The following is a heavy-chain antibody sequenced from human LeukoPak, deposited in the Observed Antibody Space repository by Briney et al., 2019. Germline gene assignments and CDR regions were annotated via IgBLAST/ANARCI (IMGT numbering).Heavy chain of an antibody. CDR1: GFTFSSYE. Sequence: GGSLRLSCAASGFTFSSYEMNWVRQAPGKGLEWVSYISSSGSTIYYADSEKGRFTISRDNAKNSLYLQMNSLRAEDTAVYYCARLSGSPYFDYWGQGTLVTVSS. J-gene: IGHJ4*02. V-gene: IGHV3-48*03. D-gene: IGHD5-12*01. CDR2: ISSSGSTI. CDR3: ARLSGSPYFDY.